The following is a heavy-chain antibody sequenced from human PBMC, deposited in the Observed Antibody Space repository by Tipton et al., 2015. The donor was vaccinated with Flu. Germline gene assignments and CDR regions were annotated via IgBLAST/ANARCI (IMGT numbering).Heavy chain of an antibody. CDR2: IYTSGRT. J-gene: IGHJ5*02. V-gene: IGHV4-61*02. D-gene: IGHD4-11*01. CDR3: ARRDFSNYVSDPKNWFDR. CDR1: GGSIICGSHY. Sequence: TLSLTCTVSGGSIICGSHYWSWIRQPAGKGLEWIGRIYTSGRTDYNPSLKSRITISVDTSNNLFSLNLRSVTAADMAVYYCARRDFSNYVSDPKNWFDRWGQGTLVTVSS.